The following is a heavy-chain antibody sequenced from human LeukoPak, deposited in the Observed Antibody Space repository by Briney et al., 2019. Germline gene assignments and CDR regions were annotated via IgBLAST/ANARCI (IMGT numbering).Heavy chain of an antibody. CDR2: INPNSGGT. Sequence: ASVKVSCKASGYTFTSYYMHWVRQAPGQGLEWMGWINPNSGGTNYAQKFQGRVTMTRDTSIITAYLELSRLRSDDTAVYYCARAPPPQYYYDTSGYYYLDAFDVWGQGTMVTVSS. D-gene: IGHD3-22*01. J-gene: IGHJ3*01. V-gene: IGHV1-2*02. CDR3: ARAPPPQYYYDTSGYYYLDAFDV. CDR1: GYTFTSYY.